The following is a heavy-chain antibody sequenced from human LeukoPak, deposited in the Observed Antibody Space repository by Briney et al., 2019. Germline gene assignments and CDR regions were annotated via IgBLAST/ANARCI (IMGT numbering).Heavy chain of an antibody. CDR2: IKQDGSEK. Sequence: GGSLRLSCAASGFTFSSYLMSWVRQAPGKGLEWVANIKQDGSEKYYVDSVKGRFTISRDNAKNSLYLQMNSLRAEDTAVYYCARDPDYDIFTYWGQGTLVTVSS. CDR1: GFTFSSYL. V-gene: IGHV3-7*01. CDR3: ARDPDYDIFTY. J-gene: IGHJ4*02. D-gene: IGHD3-9*01.